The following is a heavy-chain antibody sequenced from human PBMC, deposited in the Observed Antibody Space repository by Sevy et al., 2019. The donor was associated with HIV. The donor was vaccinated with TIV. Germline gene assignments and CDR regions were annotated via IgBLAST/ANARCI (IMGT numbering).Heavy chain of an antibody. Sequence: GGSLRLSCAASGFTFSSYWMSWVRQAPGKGLEWVANIKQDGSEKYYVDSVKGRFTISRDNPKNSLYLQMNSLRAEDTAVYYCARGRGFRGRTFDYWGQGTLVTVSS. CDR1: GFTFSSYW. CDR3: ARGRGFRGRTFDY. V-gene: IGHV3-7*01. J-gene: IGHJ4*02. CDR2: IKQDGSEK. D-gene: IGHD3-10*01.